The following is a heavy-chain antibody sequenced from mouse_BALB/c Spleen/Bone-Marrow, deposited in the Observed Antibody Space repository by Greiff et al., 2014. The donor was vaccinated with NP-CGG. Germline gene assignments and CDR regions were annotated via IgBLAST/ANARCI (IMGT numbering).Heavy chain of an antibody. CDR2: IRNKANGYTT. CDR3: ARDKNYGSYWYFDV. Sequence: DVHLVESGGGLVQPGGSLRLSCATSGFTFTDYYMSWVRQPPGKALEWLGFIRNKANGYTTEYSASVKGRFTISRDNSQSILYLQMNILRAEDSATYYCARDKNYGSYWYFDVWGAGTTVTVSS. CDR1: GFTFTDYY. D-gene: IGHD2-1*01. J-gene: IGHJ1*01. V-gene: IGHV7-3*02.